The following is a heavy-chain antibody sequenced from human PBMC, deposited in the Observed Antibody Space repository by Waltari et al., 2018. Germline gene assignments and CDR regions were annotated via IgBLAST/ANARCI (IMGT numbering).Heavy chain of an antibody. CDR3: ARDGDYDSSGYPSV. J-gene: IGHJ4*02. D-gene: IGHD3-22*01. CDR2: IIPIFGTA. Sequence: SSVKVSCKASGGTFSSYAISWVRQAPGQGLEWMGGIIPIFGTANYAQKFQGRVTITADKSTSTAYMELSSLRSEDTAVYYCARDGDYDSSGYPSVWGQGTLVTVSS. CDR1: GGTFSSYA. V-gene: IGHV1-69*06.